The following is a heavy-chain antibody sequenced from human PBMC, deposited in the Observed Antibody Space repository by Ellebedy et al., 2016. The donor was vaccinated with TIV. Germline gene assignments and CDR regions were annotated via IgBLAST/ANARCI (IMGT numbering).Heavy chain of an antibody. CDR2: INADGSST. J-gene: IGHJ4*02. CDR1: GITFSGLTFSSFW. Sequence: PGGSLRLSCAASGITFSGLTFSSFWMQWVRQPPGQGLVWVSRINADGSSTDYADSVMGRFIISRDNAKSTVYLQMFSLRPEDTAVYYCARGVLNSGYYSDYWGRGTLVTVSS. CDR3: ARGVLNSGYYSDY. D-gene: IGHD3-22*01. V-gene: IGHV3-74*01.